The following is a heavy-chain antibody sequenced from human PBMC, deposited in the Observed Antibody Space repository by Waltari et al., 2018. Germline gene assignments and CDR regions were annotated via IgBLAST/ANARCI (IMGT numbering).Heavy chain of an antibody. D-gene: IGHD3-3*01. V-gene: IGHV1-2*02. Sequence: QVHLVQSGAEVKKPGASVRVSCKPSGYPFSQYYIYWLRQAPGQGLEWMGWINPKSGATNPVQKFQGRVTLTRDTSTSTVYMELRGLTSDDTAIFYCARDLFPNFWSGYGFDIWGQGTKVTVSS. J-gene: IGHJ3*02. CDR1: GYPFSQYY. CDR3: ARDLFPNFWSGYGFDI. CDR2: INPKSGAT.